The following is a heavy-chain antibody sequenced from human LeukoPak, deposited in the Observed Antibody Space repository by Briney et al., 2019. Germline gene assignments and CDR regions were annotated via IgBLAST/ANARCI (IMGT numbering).Heavy chain of an antibody. Sequence: SSETLSLTCTVSGGSISSYYWNWIRQPAGEGLEWIGRIYTSGSTNYNPSLKSRVTISVDTSKNQFSLKLSSVTAADTAVYYCARGIQLWLRSSRFDPWGQGTLVTVSS. CDR2: IYTSGST. J-gene: IGHJ5*02. V-gene: IGHV4-4*07. CDR1: GGSISSYY. CDR3: ARGIQLWLRSSRFDP. D-gene: IGHD5-18*01.